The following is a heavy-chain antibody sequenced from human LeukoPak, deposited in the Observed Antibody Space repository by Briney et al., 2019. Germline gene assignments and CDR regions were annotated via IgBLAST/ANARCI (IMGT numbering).Heavy chain of an antibody. J-gene: IGHJ4*02. V-gene: IGHV3-23*01. CDR1: GFTFSSYA. CDR2: ISGSGGST. D-gene: IGHD3-10*01. CDR3: AKVVYGSGSYYERDY. Sequence: GGSLRLSCAASGFTFSSYAMSWVRQAPGKGLEWVSAISGSGGSTYYADSVKGRFTISRDNSKNTLYLQMNSLRAEDTAVYYCAKVVYGSGSYYERDYWGQGTLVTVSS.